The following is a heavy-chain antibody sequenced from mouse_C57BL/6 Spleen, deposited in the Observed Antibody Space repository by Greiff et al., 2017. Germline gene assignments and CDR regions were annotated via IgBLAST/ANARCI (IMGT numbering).Heavy chain of an antibody. V-gene: IGHV1-69*01. CDR1: GYTFTSYW. CDR3: ARDQGGFAY. J-gene: IGHJ3*01. CDR2: IDPSDSYT. Sequence: QVQLKQPGAELVMPGASVKLSCKASGYTFTSYWMHWVKQRPGQGLEWIGEIDPSDSYTNYNQKFKGKSTLTVDKSSSTAYMQLSSLTSEDSAVYYCARDQGGFAYWGQGTLVTVSA.